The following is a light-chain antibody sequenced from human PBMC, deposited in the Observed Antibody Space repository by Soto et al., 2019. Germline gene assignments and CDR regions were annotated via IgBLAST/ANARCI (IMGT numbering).Light chain of an antibody. CDR3: SSYTSSSTGV. CDR2: DVS. CDR1: SSDVGGYNY. Sequence: QSVLTQPASVSESPGQAITISCTGTSSDVGGYNYVSWYQQHPGKAPKLMIYDVSNRPSGVSNRFSGSKSGNTVSLTISGLQAEDEADYYCSSYTSSSTGVFGTGTKVTVL. V-gene: IGLV2-14*01. J-gene: IGLJ1*01.